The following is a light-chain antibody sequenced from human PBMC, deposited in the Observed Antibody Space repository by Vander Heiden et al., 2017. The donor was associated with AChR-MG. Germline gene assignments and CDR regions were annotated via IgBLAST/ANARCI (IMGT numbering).Light chain of an antibody. V-gene: IGLV1-44*01. CDR2: SNN. Sequence: QSVLPQPPSASGTPGQRVTSPCSGSSSNIGSNTVNWYQQLQGTAPKLLIYSNNQRPSGVPDRFSGSKSGTSASLAISGLQSEDEADYYCAAWDDSLNGPVFGGGTKLTVL. J-gene: IGLJ3*02. CDR3: AAWDDSLNGPV. CDR1: SSNIGSNT.